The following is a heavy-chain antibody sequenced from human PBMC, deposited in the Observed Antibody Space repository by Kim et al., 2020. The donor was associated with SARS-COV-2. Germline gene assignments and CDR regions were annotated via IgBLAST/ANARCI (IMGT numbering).Heavy chain of an antibody. CDR3: ASSSQLPIAAAGHVTPAKYYYYGMDV. Sequence: SETLSLTCAVYGGSFSGYYWSWIRQPPGKGLEWIGEINHSGSTNYNPSLKSRVTISVDTSKNQFSLKLSSVTAADTAVYYCASSSQLPIAAAGHVTPAKYYYYGMDVWGQGTTVTVSS. V-gene: IGHV4-34*01. J-gene: IGHJ6*02. CDR1: GGSFSGYY. CDR2: INHSGST. D-gene: IGHD6-13*01.